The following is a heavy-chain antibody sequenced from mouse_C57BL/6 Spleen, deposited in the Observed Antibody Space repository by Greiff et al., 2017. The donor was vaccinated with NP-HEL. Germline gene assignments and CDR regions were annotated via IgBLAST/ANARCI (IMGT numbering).Heavy chain of an antibody. Sequence: QVQLQQSGAELVRPGASVTLSCKASGYTFTDYEMHWVKQTPVHGLEWIGAIDPETGGTAYNQKFKGKAILTADKSSSTAYMELRSLTSEDSAVYYCTREGTGYFDVWGTGTTVTVSS. V-gene: IGHV1-15*01. CDR2: IDPETGGT. CDR1: GYTFTDYE. CDR3: TREGTGYFDV. J-gene: IGHJ1*03.